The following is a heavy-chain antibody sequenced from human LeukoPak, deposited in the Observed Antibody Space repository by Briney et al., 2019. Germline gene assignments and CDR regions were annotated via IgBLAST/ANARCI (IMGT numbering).Heavy chain of an antibody. CDR3: AKRASGSGTSLYYFDY. CDR2: ISGSGGRT. CDR1: GFTFSTYA. D-gene: IGHD3-10*01. J-gene: IGHJ4*02. Sequence: GGSLRLSCAASGFTFSTYAMNWVRQAPGKGLEWVSSISGSGGRTYHADSVKGRFTISRDNSKNTLYLQMNSLRAEDTAVYYCAKRASGSGTSLYYFDYWGQGTLVTVSS. V-gene: IGHV3-23*01.